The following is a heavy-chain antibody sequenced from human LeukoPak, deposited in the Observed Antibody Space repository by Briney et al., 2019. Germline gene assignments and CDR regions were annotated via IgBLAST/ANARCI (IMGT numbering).Heavy chain of an antibody. J-gene: IGHJ5*02. CDR1: GGSISSGGYS. V-gene: IGHV4-30-2*01. D-gene: IGHD3-10*01. CDR3: ARGYGYNWFDP. CDR2: IYHSGST. Sequence: SETLSLTCAVSGGSISSGGYSWSWIRQPPGKGLERIGYIYHSGSTYYNPSLKSRVTISVDRSKNQFSLKLSSVTAADTAVYYCARGYGYNWFDPWGQGTLVTVSS.